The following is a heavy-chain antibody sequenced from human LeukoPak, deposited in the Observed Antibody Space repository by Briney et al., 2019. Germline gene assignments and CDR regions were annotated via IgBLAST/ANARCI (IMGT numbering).Heavy chain of an antibody. CDR1: GGSISSGGYY. V-gene: IGHV4-31*03. CDR2: IHYGGST. Sequence: ASQTLSLTCTVSGGSISSGGYYWSWIRQYPGKGLEWIGYIHYGGSTYYTPSLKSRVTISVDTSENQFSLNLSSVTAADTAVYYCARSPYCTGGSCYLLYWGQGTLVTVSS. D-gene: IGHD2-15*01. J-gene: IGHJ4*02. CDR3: ARSPYCTGGSCYLLY.